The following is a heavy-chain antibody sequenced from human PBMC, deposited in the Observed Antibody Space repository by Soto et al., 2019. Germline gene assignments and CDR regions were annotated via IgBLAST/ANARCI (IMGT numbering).Heavy chain of an antibody. D-gene: IGHD2-21*01. CDR3: ARGSVLVNVITPAMDFQH. V-gene: IGHV3-11*05. J-gene: IGHJ1*01. CDR1: GFTFSDYY. Sequence: PGGSLRLSCAASGFTFSDYYMSWIRQSPGEGLEWIAYIGGSGYTKYADSVKGRFTISRDNAKNSLYLQMNSLRVEDTAIYYCARGSVLVNVITPAMDFQHWGQATLVTVSS. CDR2: IGGSGYT.